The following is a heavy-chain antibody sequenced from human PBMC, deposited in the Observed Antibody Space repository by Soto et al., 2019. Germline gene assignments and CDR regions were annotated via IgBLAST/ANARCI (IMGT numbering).Heavy chain of an antibody. CDR2: IYYSGST. V-gene: IGHV4-59*01. Sequence: SETLSLTCTVSGGSISSYCWSWIRQPPGKGLEWIGYIYYSGSTNYNPSLKSRVTISVDTSKNQFSLKLSSVTAADTAVYYCARSYCSSTSCYRFDYWGQGTLVTVSS. J-gene: IGHJ4*02. D-gene: IGHD2-2*01. CDR3: ARSYCSSTSCYRFDY. CDR1: GGSISSYC.